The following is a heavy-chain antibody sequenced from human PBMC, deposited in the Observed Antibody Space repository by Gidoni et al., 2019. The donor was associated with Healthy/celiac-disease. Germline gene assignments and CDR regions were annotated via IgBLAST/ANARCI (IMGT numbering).Heavy chain of an antibody. D-gene: IGHD1-26*01. CDR2: ISYDGSNK. CDR3: AKDKWGELPVR. V-gene: IGHV3-30*18. Sequence: QVQLVEAGGGVVQPGRYLRLPCAASGVTFISYSLHWVRQAPGKGLEWVAVISYDGSNKYYADSVKGRFTISRDNSKNSLYLQMNSLRAEDTAVYYCAKDKWGELPVRWGQGTLVTVSS. J-gene: IGHJ4*02. CDR1: GVTFISYS.